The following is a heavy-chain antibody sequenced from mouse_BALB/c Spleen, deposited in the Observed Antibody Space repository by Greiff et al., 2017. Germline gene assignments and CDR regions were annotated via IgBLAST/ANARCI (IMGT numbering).Heavy chain of an antibody. CDR2: IDTSDSYT. D-gene: IGHD1-2*01. V-gene: IGHV1-69*01. CDR3: ARGYENFDY. Sequence: QVQLQQPGAELVMPGASVKMSCKASGYTFTDYWMHWVKQRPGQGLEWIGAIDTSDSYTSYNQKFKGKATLTVDESSSTAYMQLRSLTSEDSAVYYCARGYENFDYWGQGTTLTVSS. J-gene: IGHJ2*01. CDR1: GYTFTDYW.